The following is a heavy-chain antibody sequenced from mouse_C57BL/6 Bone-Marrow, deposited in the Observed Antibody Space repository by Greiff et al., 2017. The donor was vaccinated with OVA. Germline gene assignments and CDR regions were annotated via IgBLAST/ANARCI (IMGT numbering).Heavy chain of an antibody. CDR2: IYPRSGNT. J-gene: IGHJ2*01. CDR1: GYTFTSYG. D-gene: IGHD3-3*01. V-gene: IGHV1-81*01. CDR3: ARGELTGRAVDY. Sequence: QVQLQQSGAELARPGASVKLSCKASGYTFTSYGISWVKQRTGQGLEWIGEIYPRSGNTYYNEKFKGKATLTADKSSSTAYMELRSLTSEDSAVYFCARGELTGRAVDYWGQGSTLTVSS.